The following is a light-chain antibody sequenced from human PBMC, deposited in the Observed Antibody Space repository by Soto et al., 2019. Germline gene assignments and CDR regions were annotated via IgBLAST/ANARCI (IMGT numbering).Light chain of an antibody. CDR1: QSINNY. J-gene: IGKJ3*01. CDR3: QQSFSAPLT. CDR2: AAS. Sequence: DIRMTQSPSSLSASVGDSITITCRASQSINNYLNWYQQKPGKVPQFLIYAASSLRSGVPSRFSGSGSGTDFTLTITNLQPEDSATYYCQQSFSAPLTCGPGTKVNI. V-gene: IGKV1-39*01.